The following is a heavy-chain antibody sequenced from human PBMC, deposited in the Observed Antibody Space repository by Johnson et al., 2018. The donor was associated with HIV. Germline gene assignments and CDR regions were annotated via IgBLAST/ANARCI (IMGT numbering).Heavy chain of an antibody. V-gene: IGHV3-15*01. J-gene: IGHJ3*02. D-gene: IGHD3-3*01. Sequence: VQLVESGGGSVKPGGSLRLSCAASGITFSNAWMSWVRQAPGKGLAWVGRSRSKTEGGPTDYAEPVKGRFSLSRDDSKNTLYLKMNSLKTEDTAMYYCTTIYYDFWTGYLSDAFDIWGQGTMVTVSS. CDR2: SRSKTEGGPT. CDR3: TTIYYDFWTGYLSDAFDI. CDR1: GITFSNAW.